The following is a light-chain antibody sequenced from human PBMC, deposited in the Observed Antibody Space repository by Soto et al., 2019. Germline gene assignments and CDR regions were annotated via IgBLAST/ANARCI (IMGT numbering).Light chain of an antibody. J-gene: IGLJ2*01. CDR1: SGDIASNY. Sequence: NFMLTQPHSVSESPEKTVTISCTRSSGDIASNYVQWYQQRPGSAPTTVIFEDNQRPSGVPDRFSGSIDTSSNSASLTISGLKTEDEADYYCAAWDDSLNGHVVFGGGTKLTVL. CDR2: EDN. V-gene: IGLV6-57*04. CDR3: AAWDDSLNGHVV.